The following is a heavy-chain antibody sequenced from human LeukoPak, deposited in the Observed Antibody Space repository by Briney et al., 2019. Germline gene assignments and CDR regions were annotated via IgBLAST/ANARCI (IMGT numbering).Heavy chain of an antibody. CDR2: IYYSGST. D-gene: IGHD6-6*01. Sequence: PSETLSLTCTVSGGSISSSSYYWGWIRQPPGKGLEWIGSIYYSGSTYYNPSLKSRVTISVDTSKNQFSLKLSSVTAPDTAVYYCARHLRIAARPGWFDPWGQGTLVTVSS. CDR1: GGSISSSSYY. CDR3: ARHLRIAARPGWFDP. J-gene: IGHJ5*02. V-gene: IGHV4-39*01.